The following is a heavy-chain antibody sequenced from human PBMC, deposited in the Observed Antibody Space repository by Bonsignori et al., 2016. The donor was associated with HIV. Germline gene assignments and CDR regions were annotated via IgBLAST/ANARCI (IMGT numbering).Heavy chain of an antibody. Sequence: WIRQPPGKGLEWIGEINHSGSTNYNPSLKSRVTISVDTSKNQFSLKLSSVTAADTAVYYCARARPQGAGFDYWGQGTLVTVSS. D-gene: IGHD3-10*01. CDR3: ARARPQGAGFDY. V-gene: IGHV4-34*01. J-gene: IGHJ4*02. CDR2: INHSGST.